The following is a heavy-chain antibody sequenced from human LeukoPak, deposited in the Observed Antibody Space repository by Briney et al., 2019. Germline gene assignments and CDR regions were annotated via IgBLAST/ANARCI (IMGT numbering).Heavy chain of an antibody. D-gene: IGHD3-3*01. Sequence: PSETLSLTCTVSGGSISPYYWSWIRQPPGKGLEWIGYIYYSGSTNYNPSLKSRVTISVDTSKNQFSLKLSSVTAADTAVYYCARDLYAYDFWSGYYEASDAFDIWGQGTMVTVSS. CDR2: IYYSGST. CDR1: GGSISPYY. J-gene: IGHJ3*02. V-gene: IGHV4-59*01. CDR3: ARDLYAYDFWSGYYEASDAFDI.